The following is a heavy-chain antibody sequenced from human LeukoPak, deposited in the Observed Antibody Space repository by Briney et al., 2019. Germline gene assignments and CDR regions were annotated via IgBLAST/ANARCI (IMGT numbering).Heavy chain of an antibody. CDR2: INSDGSST. Sequence: GGSLRLSCAVPGFTFSSYWMHWVRQAPGKGLVWVSRINSDGSSTSYADSVKGRFTISRDNAKNTLYLQMNSLRAEDTAVYYCARTGLRYYDSSGYYSYDYWGQGTLVTVSS. V-gene: IGHV3-74*01. J-gene: IGHJ4*02. CDR3: ARTGLRYYDSSGYYSYDY. D-gene: IGHD3-22*01. CDR1: GFTFSSYW.